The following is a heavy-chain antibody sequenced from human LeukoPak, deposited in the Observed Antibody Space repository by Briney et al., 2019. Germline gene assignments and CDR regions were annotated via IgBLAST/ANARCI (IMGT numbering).Heavy chain of an antibody. Sequence: GRSLRLSCAASGFSFHDYAMHWVRQAPGKGLEWVSGISWNSGSIGYADSVKGRFPISRDNAKNSLYLQMNSLRAEDTALYYCAKALATVTTAFDYWGQGTLVIVSS. V-gene: IGHV3-9*01. CDR3: AKALATVTTAFDY. CDR2: ISWNSGSI. J-gene: IGHJ4*02. CDR1: GFSFHDYA. D-gene: IGHD4-17*01.